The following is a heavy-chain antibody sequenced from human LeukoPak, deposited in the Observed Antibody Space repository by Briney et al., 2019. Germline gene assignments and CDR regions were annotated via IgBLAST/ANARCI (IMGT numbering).Heavy chain of an antibody. CDR1: GSSISNYF. V-gene: IGHV4-59*08. D-gene: IGHD6-13*01. Sequence: KPSETLSLTCTVSGSSISNYFWSWIRQPPGKGLEWLGYIYYSGSSSYNPSLKSRVTISVDTSKSQFSLKLSSVTAADTAVYYCAATYSSSWYSSYWYWGQGTLVTVSS. CDR3: AATYSSSWYSSYWY. CDR2: IYYSGSS. J-gene: IGHJ4*02.